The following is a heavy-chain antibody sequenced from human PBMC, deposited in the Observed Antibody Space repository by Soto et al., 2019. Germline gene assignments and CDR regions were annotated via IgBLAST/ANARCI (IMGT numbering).Heavy chain of an antibody. CDR3: ARADLYCSSTSCPMGMDV. J-gene: IGHJ6*02. CDR2: INPSGGST. V-gene: IGHV1-46*03. Sequence: ASVKVSCKASGYTFTSYYMHWVRQAPGQGLEWKGIINPSGGSTSYAQKFQGRVTMTRDTSTSIVYMELSSLRSEDTAVYYCARADLYCSSTSCPMGMDVWGQGTTVTVSS. D-gene: IGHD2-2*01. CDR1: GYTFTSYY.